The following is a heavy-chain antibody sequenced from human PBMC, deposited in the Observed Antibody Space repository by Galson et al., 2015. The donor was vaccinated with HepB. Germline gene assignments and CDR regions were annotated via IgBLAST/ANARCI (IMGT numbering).Heavy chain of an antibody. V-gene: IGHV1-69*13. CDR3: ARGRRVALNTWYYYGSGSRYYYYYGMDV. CDR2: IIPIFGTA. Sequence: SVKVSCKASGGTFSSYAISWVRQAPGQGLERMGGIIPIFGTANYAQKFQGRVTITADESTSTAYMELSSLRSEDTAVYYCARGRRVALNTWYYYGSGSRYYYYYGMDVWGQGTTVTVSS. CDR1: GGTFSSYA. D-gene: IGHD3-10*01. J-gene: IGHJ6*02.